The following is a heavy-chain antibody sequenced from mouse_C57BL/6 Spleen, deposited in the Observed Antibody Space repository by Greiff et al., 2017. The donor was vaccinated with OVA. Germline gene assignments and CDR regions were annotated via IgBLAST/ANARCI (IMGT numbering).Heavy chain of an antibody. CDR3: ARGEGDYYGSGNY. D-gene: IGHD1-1*01. Sequence: EVQRVESGGGLVKPGGSLKLSCAASGFTFSDYGMHWVRQAPEKGLEWVAYISSGSSTIYYADTVKGRFTISRDNATNTLFLQMTSLRSEDTAMYYCARGEGDYYGSGNYWGQGTTLTVSS. CDR1: GFTFSDYG. CDR2: ISSGSSTI. V-gene: IGHV5-17*01. J-gene: IGHJ2*01.